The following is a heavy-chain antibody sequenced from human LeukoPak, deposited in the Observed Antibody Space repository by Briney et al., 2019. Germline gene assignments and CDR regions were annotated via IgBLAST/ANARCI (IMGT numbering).Heavy chain of an antibody. Sequence: ASVKVSCKASGYTFTSYGISWVRQAPGQGLEWMGWISAYNGNTNYAQKLQGRVTMTTDTSTSTAYMELRSLRSDDTAVYYCARDRPYYYDSSGVNWYFDYWGQGTLVTVSS. J-gene: IGHJ4*02. CDR2: ISAYNGNT. CDR3: ARDRPYYYDSSGVNWYFDY. V-gene: IGHV1-18*01. CDR1: GYTFTSYG. D-gene: IGHD3-22*01.